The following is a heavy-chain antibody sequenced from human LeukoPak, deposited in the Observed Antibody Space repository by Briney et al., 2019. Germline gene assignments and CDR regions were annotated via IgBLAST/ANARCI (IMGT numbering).Heavy chain of an antibody. CDR2: IYYSGST. CDR3: ARDLYDFWSGSNLNWFDP. V-gene: IGHV4-59*12. Sequence: SETLSLTCTVSGGSISSYYWSWIRQPPGKGLEWIGYIYYSGSTNYNPSLKSRVTISVDTSKNQFSLKLSSVTAADTAVYYCARDLYDFWSGSNLNWFDPWGQGTLVTVSS. J-gene: IGHJ5*02. D-gene: IGHD3-3*01. CDR1: GGSISSYY.